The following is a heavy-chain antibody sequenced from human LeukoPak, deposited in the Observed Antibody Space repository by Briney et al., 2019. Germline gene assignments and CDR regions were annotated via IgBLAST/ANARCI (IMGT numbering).Heavy chain of an antibody. V-gene: IGHV3-7*03. D-gene: IGHD6-19*01. CDR3: AKGRIAVAGTYFDY. CDR1: GFTLSNYW. Sequence: GGSLRLSCTASGFTLSNYWMTWVRQAPGKGLEWVAKIEKDGSATYYVDSMKGRFTISRDNSKNTLYLQMNSLRAEDTAVYYCAKGRIAVAGTYFDYWGQGTLVTVSS. J-gene: IGHJ4*02. CDR2: IEKDGSAT.